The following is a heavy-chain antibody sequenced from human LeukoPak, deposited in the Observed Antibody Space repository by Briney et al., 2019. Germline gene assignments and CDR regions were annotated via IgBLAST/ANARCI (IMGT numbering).Heavy chain of an antibody. CDR1: GYTFTSYG. V-gene: IGHV1-18*01. J-gene: IGHJ4*02. CDR3: ARDPGYSGSYQSVGVFDY. CDR2: ISAYNGNT. Sequence: ASVTVSCKASGYTFTSYGISWVRQAPAQGLEWMGWISAYNGNTNYAQKLQGRVTMTTDPSTSTAYMEVRSLRSDDTAVYYCARDPGYSGSYQSVGVFDYWGQGTLVTISS. D-gene: IGHD1-26*01.